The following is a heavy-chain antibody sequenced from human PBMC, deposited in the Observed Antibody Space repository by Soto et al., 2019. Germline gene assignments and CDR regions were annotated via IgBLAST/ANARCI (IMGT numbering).Heavy chain of an antibody. V-gene: IGHV4-30-2*01. Sequence: QLQLQESGSGLVKPSQTLSLTSAVSGGSISSGGYSWSWFRQQPGKGLERIWYIYHSGSIYYNPSLRSRDTRSVDRSKNQFSLKLSSVTAADRAVYYCARGPDYWGQGTLVTVSS. CDR2: IYHSGSI. J-gene: IGHJ4*02. CDR3: ARGPDY. CDR1: GGSISSGGYS.